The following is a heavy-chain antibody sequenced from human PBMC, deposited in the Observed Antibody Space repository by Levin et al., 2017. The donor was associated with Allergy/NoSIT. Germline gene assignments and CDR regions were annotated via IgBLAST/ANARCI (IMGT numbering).Heavy chain of an antibody. CDR1: GYIFTDYW. CDR3: ARLDRKGISAPPRYFFYMDV. Sequence: KVSCKASGYIFTDYWISWVRQPPEKGLEWMGRIDPSDSYLNYSPSFQGHVTISADKSTNTAYVHWNSLQASDTAIYFCARLDRKGISAPPRYFFYMDVWGTGTTVTVSS. CDR2: IDPSDSYL. J-gene: IGHJ6*03. D-gene: IGHD3-9*01. V-gene: IGHV5-10-1*01.